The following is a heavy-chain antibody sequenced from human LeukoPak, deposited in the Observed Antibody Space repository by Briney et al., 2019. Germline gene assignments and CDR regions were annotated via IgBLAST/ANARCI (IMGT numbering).Heavy chain of an antibody. J-gene: IGHJ6*02. V-gene: IGHV4-38-2*02. CDR3: ARDRSHAYGDYPYYYYGMDV. CDR1: GYSTSSGYY. CDR2: IYHSGST. Sequence: SETLSLTCTVSGYSTSSGYYWGWIRQPPGKGLEWIGSIYHSGSTYYNPSLKSRVTISVDTSKNQFSLKLSSVTAADTAVYYCARDRSHAYGDYPYYYYGMDVWGQGTTVTVSS. D-gene: IGHD4-17*01.